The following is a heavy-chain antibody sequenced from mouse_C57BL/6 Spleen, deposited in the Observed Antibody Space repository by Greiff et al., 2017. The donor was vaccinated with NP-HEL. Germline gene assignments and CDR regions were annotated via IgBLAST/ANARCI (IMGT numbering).Heavy chain of an antibody. D-gene: IGHD2-2*01. Sequence: VQLQQSGAELVKPGASVKISCKASGYAFSSYWMNWVKQRPGKGLEWIGQIYPGDGDTNYNGKFKGKATLTADKSSSTAYMQPSSLTSEDSAVYFCARAPYGYDGAWFAYWGQGTLVTVSA. CDR2: IYPGDGDT. J-gene: IGHJ3*01. V-gene: IGHV1-80*01. CDR1: GYAFSSYW. CDR3: ARAPYGYDGAWFAY.